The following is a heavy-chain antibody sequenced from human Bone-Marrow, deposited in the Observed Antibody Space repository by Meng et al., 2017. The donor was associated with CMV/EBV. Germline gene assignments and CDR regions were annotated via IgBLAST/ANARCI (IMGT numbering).Heavy chain of an antibody. J-gene: IGHJ6*02. CDR3: ARAVPAAIREEKYYYYYGMDV. CDR1: GFTFSDYY. CDR2: ISSSGSTI. D-gene: IGHD2-2*02. Sequence: GGSLRLSCAASGFTFSDYYMSWIRQAPGKGLEWVSYISSSGSTIYYADSVKGRFTISRDNAKNSLYLQMNSLRAEDTAVYYCARAVPAAIREEKYYYYYGMDVWGQGTTVPVSS. V-gene: IGHV3-11*04.